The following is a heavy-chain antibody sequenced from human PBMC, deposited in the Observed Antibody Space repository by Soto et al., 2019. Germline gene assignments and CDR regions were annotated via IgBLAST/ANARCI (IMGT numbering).Heavy chain of an antibody. CDR3: ARVEFTTIYP. Sequence: PSETLSLTCTVSGGSISSSSYYWGWIRQPPGKGLEWIGSIYYSGSTYYNPSLKSRVTISVDTSKNQFSLKLSSVTAADTAVYYCARVEFTTIYPWGQGTLVTVSS. CDR2: IYYSGST. CDR1: GGSISSSSYY. D-gene: IGHD3-22*01. J-gene: IGHJ5*02. V-gene: IGHV4-39*01.